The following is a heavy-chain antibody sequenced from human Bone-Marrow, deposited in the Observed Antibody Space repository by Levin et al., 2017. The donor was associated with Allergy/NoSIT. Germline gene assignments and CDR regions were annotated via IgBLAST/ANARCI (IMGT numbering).Heavy chain of an antibody. J-gene: IGHJ6*02. D-gene: IGHD1-20*01. Sequence: GESLKISCKGSGYSFTSYWIGWVRQMPGKGLEWMGIIYPGDSDTRYSPSFQGQVTISADKSISTAYLQWSSLKASDTAMYYCARRRGITGTTGSYYYYGMDVWGQGTTVTVSS. CDR2: IYPGDSDT. V-gene: IGHV5-51*01. CDR3: ARRRGITGTTGSYYYYGMDV. CDR1: GYSFTSYW.